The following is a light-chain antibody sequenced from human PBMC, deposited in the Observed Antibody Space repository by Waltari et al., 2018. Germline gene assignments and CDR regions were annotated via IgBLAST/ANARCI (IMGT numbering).Light chain of an antibody. V-gene: IGLV3-27*01. J-gene: IGLJ3*02. CDR3: FSAADNNLWV. CDR2: RDI. CDR1: VLTTNY. Sequence: SSELTQPSSVSVSPGQTARITCSGDVLTTNYVRWFQQKPGQAPLLVIYRDIQRPSGIPERFSGSTSGTTVTLTISGAHIEDEADYYCFSAADNNLWVFGGGTKLTVL.